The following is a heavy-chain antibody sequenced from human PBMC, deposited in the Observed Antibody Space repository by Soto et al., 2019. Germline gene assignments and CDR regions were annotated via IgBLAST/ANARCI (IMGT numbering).Heavy chain of an antibody. Sequence: TGGSLRVSCVSSGITLTDALMNWFRQVPGKGPEWVGRIKSRAAGGTTDYTAPVKGRFSISRDDSRNTLFLQMNSLKTDDTAVYYCVTGLGYWGHGTQVTGSS. J-gene: IGHJ4*01. CDR2: IKSRAAGGTT. CDR1: GITLTDAL. D-gene: IGHD7-27*01. CDR3: VTGLGY. V-gene: IGHV3-15*07.